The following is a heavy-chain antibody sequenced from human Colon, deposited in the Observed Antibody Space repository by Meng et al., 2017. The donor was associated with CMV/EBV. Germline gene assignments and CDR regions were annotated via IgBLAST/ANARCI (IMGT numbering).Heavy chain of an antibody. J-gene: IGHJ5*02. D-gene: IGHD3-16*01. Sequence: QVPLVPSGVGLVEPGGSLCSSWAAFGFIFSDYYMTWIREAPGKGLEWVSYISPTGSDTNYADSVRGRFTISRDNAKNSLFLQMSSLTAEDTAVYYCVKGHTMINPWGQGTLVTVSS. V-gene: IGHV3-11*05. CDR2: ISPTGSDT. CDR1: GFIFSDYY. CDR3: VKGHTMINP.